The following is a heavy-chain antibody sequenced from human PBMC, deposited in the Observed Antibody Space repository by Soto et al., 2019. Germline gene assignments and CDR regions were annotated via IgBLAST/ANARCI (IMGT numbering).Heavy chain of an antibody. CDR1: GFTFSSYS. V-gene: IGHV3-21*01. D-gene: IGHD2-8*01. J-gene: IGHJ6*02. CDR2: ISSSSSYI. CDR3: ARGAPQYGIHPSYYYYYGMDV. Sequence: PGGSLRLSCAASGFTFSSYSVNWVRQAPGKGLEWVSSISSSSSYIYYADSVKGRFTISRDNAKNSLYLQMNSLRAEDTAVYYCARGAPQYGIHPSYYYYYGMDVWGQGTTVTVSS.